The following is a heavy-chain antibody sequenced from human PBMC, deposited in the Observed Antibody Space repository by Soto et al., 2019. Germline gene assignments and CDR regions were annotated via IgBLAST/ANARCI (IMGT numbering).Heavy chain of an antibody. D-gene: IGHD5-18*01. CDR3: AKEPAWDTAMVGYFDY. CDR1: GFTFDDYS. CDR2: ISWNSGSI. V-gene: IGHV3-9*01. J-gene: IGHJ4*02. Sequence: PGGSLRLSCAASGFTFDDYSMHWVRQAPGKGLEWVSGISWNSGSIGYADSVKGRFTISRDNAKNSLYLQMNSLRAEDTALYYCAKEPAWDTAMVGYFDYWGQGTLVTVSS.